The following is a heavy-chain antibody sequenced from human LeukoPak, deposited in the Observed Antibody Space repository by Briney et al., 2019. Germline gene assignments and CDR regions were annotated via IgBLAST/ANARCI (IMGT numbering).Heavy chain of an antibody. D-gene: IGHD6-19*01. J-gene: IGHJ4*02. CDR2: ISGSGGST. CDR3: AKGNRIAVAGRVDY. Sequence: GGSLRLSCAASGFTFSSYAMSWVRQAPGKGLEWVSAISGSGGSTYYADSVKGRFTISRDNSKNTLYLQMNSLRAEDTAAYYCAKGNRIAVAGRVDYWGQGTLVTVSS. V-gene: IGHV3-23*01. CDR1: GFTFSSYA.